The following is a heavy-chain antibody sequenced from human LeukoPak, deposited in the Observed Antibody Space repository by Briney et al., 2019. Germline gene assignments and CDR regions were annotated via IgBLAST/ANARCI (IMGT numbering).Heavy chain of an antibody. CDR2: ISSSSSYI. D-gene: IGHD1-26*01. CDR3: AAYSGSYPEYFQY. V-gene: IGHV3-21*01. Sequence: AGGSLRLSCAASGFTFSSYDMNWVRQAPGKGLEWVSSISSSSSYIYYADSVKGRFTISRDNAKNSLYLQMNSLRAEDTAVYYCAAYSGSYPEYFQYWGQGILVTVSS. J-gene: IGHJ1*01. CDR1: GFTFSSYD.